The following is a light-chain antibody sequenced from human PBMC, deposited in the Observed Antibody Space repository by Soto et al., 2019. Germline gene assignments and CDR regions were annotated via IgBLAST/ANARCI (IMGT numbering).Light chain of an antibody. CDR3: AAWDDSLNGPYV. CDR1: SSNIGSNT. V-gene: IGLV1-44*01. Sequence: VLTQPPSASGTPGQRVTISCSGSSSNIGSNTVNWYQQLPGTAPKLLIYSNNQRPSGVPDRFSGSKSGTSASLAISGLQSEDEADYYCAAWDDSLNGPYVFGTGTKLTVL. J-gene: IGLJ1*01. CDR2: SNN.